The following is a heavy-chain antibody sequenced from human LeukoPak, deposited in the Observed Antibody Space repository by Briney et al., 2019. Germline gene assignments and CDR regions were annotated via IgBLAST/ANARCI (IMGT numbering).Heavy chain of an antibody. D-gene: IGHD1-7*01. J-gene: IGHJ4*02. V-gene: IGHV3-21*01. Sequence: PGGSLRLSCAASGFTFSSYSMNWVRQAPGKGLEWVSSISSSSSYIYYADSVKGQFTISRDNAKNSLYLQMNSLRAEDTAVYYCARGSMNYAVFDYWGQGTLVTVSS. CDR2: ISSSSSYI. CDR3: ARGSMNYAVFDY. CDR1: GFTFSSYS.